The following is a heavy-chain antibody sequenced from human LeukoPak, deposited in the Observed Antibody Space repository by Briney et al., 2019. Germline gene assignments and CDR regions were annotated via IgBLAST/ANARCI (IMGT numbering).Heavy chain of an antibody. Sequence: PGGSLRLSCAASGFTFSSYWMSWVRQAPGKGLEWVANIKQDGSEKYYVDSVKGRFTISRDNAKNSLYLQMNSLRAEDTAVYYCARGNSSHDYGDYGVLVIDYYYMDVWGKGTTVTVSS. D-gene: IGHD4-17*01. CDR3: ARGNSSHDYGDYGVLVIDYYYMDV. CDR2: IKQDGSEK. V-gene: IGHV3-7*01. CDR1: GFTFSSYW. J-gene: IGHJ6*03.